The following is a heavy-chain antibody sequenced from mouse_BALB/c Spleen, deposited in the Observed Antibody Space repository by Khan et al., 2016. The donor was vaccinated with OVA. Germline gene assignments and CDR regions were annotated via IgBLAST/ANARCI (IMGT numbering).Heavy chain of an antibody. CDR1: GYTFTSYW. CDR2: IYPGTDNT. J-gene: IGHJ2*01. CDR3: ASEEALYYFDY. V-gene: IGHV1-76*01. Sequence: QVQLKQSGAELVRPGASVKLSCKTSGYTFTSYWIHWVKQRSGQGLEWIARIYPGTDNTYYNERLKDKATLTADKSSSTAYMQISSLKSEDSAVYFCASEEALYYFDYWGQGTTLTVSS. D-gene: IGHD3-2*02.